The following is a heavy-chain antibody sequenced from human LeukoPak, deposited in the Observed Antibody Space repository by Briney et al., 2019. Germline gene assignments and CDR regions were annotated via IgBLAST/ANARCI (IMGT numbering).Heavy chain of an antibody. Sequence: ASVKVSCKASGYTFTSYGISWVRQAPGQGLEWMGWISAYNGNTNYAQKLQGRVTMTTDTSTSTAYVELRSLRSDDTAVYYCARGLYYDSSGYCVYWGQGTLVTVSS. CDR2: ISAYNGNT. CDR1: GYTFTSYG. D-gene: IGHD3-22*01. V-gene: IGHV1-18*01. CDR3: ARGLYYDSSGYCVY. J-gene: IGHJ4*02.